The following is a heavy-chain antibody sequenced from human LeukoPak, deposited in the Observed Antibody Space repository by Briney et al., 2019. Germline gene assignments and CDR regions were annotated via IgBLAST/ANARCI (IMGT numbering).Heavy chain of an antibody. D-gene: IGHD3-22*01. CDR2: IYYSGST. CDR1: GGSISSYY. J-gene: IGHJ3*02. V-gene: IGHV4-59*01. Sequence: SETLSLTCTVSGGSISSYYWSWIRQPPGKGLEWIGYIYYSGSTNYNPSLKSRVTISVDTSKNQFSLKLSSVTAADTAVYYCARGGYYYDSSGYYWYGAFDIWGQGTMVTVSS. CDR3: ARGGYYYDSSGYYWYGAFDI.